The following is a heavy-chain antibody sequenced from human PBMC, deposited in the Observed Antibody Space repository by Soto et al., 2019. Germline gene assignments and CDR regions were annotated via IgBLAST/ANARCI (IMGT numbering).Heavy chain of an antibody. J-gene: IGHJ4*02. V-gene: IGHV4-30-4*01. Sequence: SETLSLTCTVSGGSISSGDYYWSWIRQPPGKGLEWIGYIYYSGSTYYNPSLKSRVTISVDTSKNQFSLKLSSVTAADTAVYYCARAYGDYGGVFDYWGQGTLVTVSS. CDR1: GGSISSGDYY. CDR2: IYYSGST. CDR3: ARAYGDYGGVFDY. D-gene: IGHD4-17*01.